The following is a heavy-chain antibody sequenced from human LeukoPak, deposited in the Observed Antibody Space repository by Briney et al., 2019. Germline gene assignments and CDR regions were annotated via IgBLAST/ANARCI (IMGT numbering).Heavy chain of an antibody. CDR3: ARALDCSSTSCYTSIVDYYYVDV. CDR1: GGTFSSYA. CDR2: IIPIFGTA. J-gene: IGHJ6*03. Sequence: GASVKVSCKASGGTFSSYAISWVRQAPGQGLEWMGGIIPIFGTANYAQKFQGRVTITTDESTSTAYMELSSLRSEDTAVYYCARALDCSSTSCYTSIVDYYYVDVWGKGTTVTVSS. D-gene: IGHD2-2*02. V-gene: IGHV1-69*05.